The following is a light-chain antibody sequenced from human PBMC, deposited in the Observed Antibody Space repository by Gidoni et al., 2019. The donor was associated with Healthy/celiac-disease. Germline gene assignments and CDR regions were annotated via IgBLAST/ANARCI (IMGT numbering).Light chain of an antibody. CDR3: QSYDSSLSGPL. CDR2: GNS. V-gene: IGLV1-40*01. CDR1: SSNIGAGYD. Sequence: QSVLTQPPSVSGATGQRVTISCTGSSSNIGAGYDVHWYQQLPGTAPKLLIYGNSNRPSGVPDRFSGSKSGTSASLAITGLQAEDEADYYCQSYDSSLSGPLFGGGTKLTVL. J-gene: IGLJ2*01.